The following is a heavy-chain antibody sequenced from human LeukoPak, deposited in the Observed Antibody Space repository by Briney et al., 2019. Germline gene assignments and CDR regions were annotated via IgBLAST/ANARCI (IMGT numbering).Heavy chain of an antibody. CDR2: NIPIFGTA. D-gene: IGHD2-2*02. CDR3: ARGVVPAAIFDGFDP. CDR1: GGTFSSYA. J-gene: IGHJ5*02. V-gene: IGHV1-69*13. Sequence: ASVKVSCKASGGTFSSYAISWVRQAPGQGLEWMGGNIPIFGTANYAQKFQGRVTITADESTSTAYMELSSLRSEDTAVYYCARGVVPAAIFDGFDPWGQGTLVTVSS.